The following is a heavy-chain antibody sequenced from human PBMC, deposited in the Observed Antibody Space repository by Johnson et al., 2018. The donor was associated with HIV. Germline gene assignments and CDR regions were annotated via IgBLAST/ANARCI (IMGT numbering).Heavy chain of an antibody. CDR1: GFTFSNYA. CDR2: VSYDGSNK. CDR3: TRGATWFGDAFDI. V-gene: IGHV3-30*03. J-gene: IGHJ3*02. D-gene: IGHD3-10*01. Sequence: VQLVESGGGVVQPGTSLRLSCAASGFTFSNYAMGWVRQAPGKGLEWVAVVSYDGSNKYYADSVKGRFTISRDNSKNTLYLQMNSLRAEDTALYYCTRGATWFGDAFDIWGQGTMVTVSS.